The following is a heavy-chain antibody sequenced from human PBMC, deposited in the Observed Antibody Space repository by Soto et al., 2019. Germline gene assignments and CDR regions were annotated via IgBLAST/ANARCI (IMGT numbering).Heavy chain of an antibody. D-gene: IGHD2-21*02. Sequence: TLSLTCTVSGASIRSTDYYWSWIRQAPGKGLEWIGYVYYTGSTCYNPSLMSRLTISVDTSKNQFSLKLTSVTAAETAVYYCVRTARQGAVAPHWFDRWGQGTQVTVSS. CDR2: VYYTGST. J-gene: IGHJ5*02. CDR1: GASIRSTDYY. CDR3: VRTARQGAVAPHWFDR. V-gene: IGHV4-30-4*01.